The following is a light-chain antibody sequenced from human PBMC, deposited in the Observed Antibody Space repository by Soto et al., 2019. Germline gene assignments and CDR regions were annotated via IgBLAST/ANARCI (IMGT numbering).Light chain of an antibody. J-gene: IGKJ1*01. CDR1: QSISSNY. V-gene: IGKV3-20*01. Sequence: IVLTQSPGTLSMSPGERATLSCRASQSISSNYLAWYQQKPGQAPRLLIYGASSRATGIPDRFSGSGSATDFTLTISRLEAEDFSVYYCQQYGSSPRTFGQGTKVEFK. CDR2: GAS. CDR3: QQYGSSPRT.